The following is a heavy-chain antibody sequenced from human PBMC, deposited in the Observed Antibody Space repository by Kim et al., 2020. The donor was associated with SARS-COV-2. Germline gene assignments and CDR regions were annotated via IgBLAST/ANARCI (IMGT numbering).Heavy chain of an antibody. Sequence: NPSLKSRVTISVDTSKNQFSLKLSSVTAADTAVYYCARHKPEQWLGFFDYWGQGTLVTVSS. V-gene: IGHV4-39*01. CDR3: ARHKPEQWLGFFDY. D-gene: IGHD6-19*01. J-gene: IGHJ4*02.